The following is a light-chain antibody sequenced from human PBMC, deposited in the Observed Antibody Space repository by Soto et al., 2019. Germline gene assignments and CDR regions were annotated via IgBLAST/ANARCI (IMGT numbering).Light chain of an antibody. CDR2: EVT. CDR1: SSDVGGYNY. CDR3: SSYAGRYSWV. J-gene: IGLJ3*02. Sequence: QSVLTQPPSASGSPGQSVTISCTGTSSDVGGYNYVSWYQHHPGKAPKLVIYEVTKRPSGVPDRFSGSKSGNTASLSVSGLQAEDEADYYCSSYAGRYSWVFGGGTKLTGL. V-gene: IGLV2-8*01.